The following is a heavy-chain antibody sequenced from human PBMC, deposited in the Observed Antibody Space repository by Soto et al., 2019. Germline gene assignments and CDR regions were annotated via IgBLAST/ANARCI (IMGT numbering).Heavy chain of an antibody. Sequence: SETLSLTCTVSGGSMRSYYWSWIRQSPGKGLEWIGYIYYSGATNYNPSLKSRVTISLDTSKNQFFLKLSSVTAADTAVYYCARLAHGYFAYWGQGSLVTVSS. D-gene: IGHD3-3*02. CDR1: GGSMRSYY. V-gene: IGHV4-59*01. CDR3: ARLAHGYFAY. CDR2: IYYSGAT. J-gene: IGHJ4*02.